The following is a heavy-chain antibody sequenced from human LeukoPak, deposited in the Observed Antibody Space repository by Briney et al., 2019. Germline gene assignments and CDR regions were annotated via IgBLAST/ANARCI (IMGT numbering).Heavy chain of an antibody. CDR3: AKGDNFDWLDDYFDY. V-gene: IGHV3-30*02. J-gene: IGHJ4*02. CDR1: GFTFSSYG. D-gene: IGHD3-9*01. Sequence: GGSLRLSCAASGFTFSSYGMHWVRQAPGKGLEWVAFIRYDGSNKYYADSVKGRFTISRDNSKNTLYLQMNSLRAEDTALYYCAKGDNFDWLDDYFDYWGQGTLVTVSS. CDR2: IRYDGSNK.